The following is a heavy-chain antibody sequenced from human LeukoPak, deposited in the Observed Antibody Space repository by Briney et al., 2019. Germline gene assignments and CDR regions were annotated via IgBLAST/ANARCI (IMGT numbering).Heavy chain of an antibody. V-gene: IGHV4-34*01. CDR1: GGSFSGYY. CDR2: INHSGST. J-gene: IGHJ4*02. CDR3: ARFGLAYGGMIDY. D-gene: IGHD3-16*01. Sequence: SETLSLTCAVSGGSFSGYYWSWIRQPPGKGLEWIGEINHSGSTNYNPSLKSRVTISVDTSKNQFSLKLSSVTAADTAVYYCARFGLAYGGMIDYWGQGTLVTVSS.